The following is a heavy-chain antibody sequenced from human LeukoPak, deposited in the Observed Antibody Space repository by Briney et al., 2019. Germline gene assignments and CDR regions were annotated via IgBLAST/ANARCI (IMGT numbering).Heavy chain of an antibody. CDR3: AGDTTYYDFWSGYGKRRYYYYYMDV. Sequence: ASVKVSCKASGGTFSSYAISWVRQAPGQGLEWMGGIIPIFGTANYAQKFQGRVTITADKSTSTAYMELSSLRSEDTAVYYCAGDTTYYDFWSGYGKRRYYYYYMDVWGKGTTVTVSS. J-gene: IGHJ6*03. D-gene: IGHD3-3*01. V-gene: IGHV1-69*06. CDR2: IIPIFGTA. CDR1: GGTFSSYA.